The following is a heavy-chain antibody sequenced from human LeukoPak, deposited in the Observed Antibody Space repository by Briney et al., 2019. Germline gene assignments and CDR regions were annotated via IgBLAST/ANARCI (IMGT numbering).Heavy chain of an antibody. CDR2: IIHSGIT. CDR1: GGSFCGYY. V-gene: IGHV4-34*01. D-gene: IGHD6-19*01. J-gene: IGHJ6*02. Sequence: SETLSLTCAVYGGSFCGYYWSWIRQPPGKGPECIGEIIHSGITNYTPSLKSRFTISVDTSKHQFSLKLSSVTAAATAVYYCATGRVSSGWSRIFYYYGMDVWGQGTTVTVSS. CDR3: ATGRVSSGWSRIFYYYGMDV.